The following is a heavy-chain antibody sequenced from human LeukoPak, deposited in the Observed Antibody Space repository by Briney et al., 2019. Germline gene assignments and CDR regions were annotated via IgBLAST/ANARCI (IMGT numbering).Heavy chain of an antibody. CDR3: ARVRFFDGSVLTRKRSYYFDY. D-gene: IGHD3-22*01. CDR2: IYYSGST. J-gene: IGHJ4*02. CDR1: GGSISSSSYY. V-gene: IGHV4-39*07. Sequence: PSETLSLTCTVSGGSISSSSYYWGWIRQPPGKGLEWIGSIYYSGSTYYNPSLKSRVTISVDTSKNQFSLKLSSVTAADTAVYYCARVRFFDGSVLTRKRSYYFDYWGQGTLVTVSS.